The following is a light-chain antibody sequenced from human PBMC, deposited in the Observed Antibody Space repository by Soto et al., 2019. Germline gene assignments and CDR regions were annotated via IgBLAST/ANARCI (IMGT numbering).Light chain of an antibody. Sequence: EIVLTQSPGTLSLSPGERATLSCRASQSVTSSYLAWYQQKPGQPPRLLIYGTSSRATGIPDRFSGSGSGTDFTLIISRLEPEDFAVYYCLQYGSSPKYTFGQGTKLEIK. CDR2: GTS. V-gene: IGKV3-20*01. CDR1: QSVTSSY. CDR3: LQYGSSPKYT. J-gene: IGKJ2*01.